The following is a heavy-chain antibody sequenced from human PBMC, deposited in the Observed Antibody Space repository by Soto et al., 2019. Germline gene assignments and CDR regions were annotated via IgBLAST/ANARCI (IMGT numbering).Heavy chain of an antibody. D-gene: IGHD5-12*01. CDR1: GFTFSNYY. CDR2: IKSDDSNT. V-gene: IGHV3-74*01. J-gene: IGHJ4*02. Sequence: EVQLVESGGDLVQPGGSLRLSCVASGFTFSNYYMQWVRQAPGEGLVWLSLIKSDDSNTYYADSVRGRFTISRDNAKNTVYLQMNSLRADDTAVYYCARDKSGPADYWGQGTLVTVSS. CDR3: ARDKSGPADY.